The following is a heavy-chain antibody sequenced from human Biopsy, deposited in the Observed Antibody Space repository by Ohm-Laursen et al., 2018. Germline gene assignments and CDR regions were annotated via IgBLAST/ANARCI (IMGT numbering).Heavy chain of an antibody. CDR3: ARWETTLGRSLDS. V-gene: IGHV1-8*01. CDR1: GYTFSSYG. J-gene: IGHJ4*02. Sequence: SVKVSCKASGYTFSSYGINWVRQATGQGLEWMGWMSPNTGNTVYAQRFQDRVTMTSDTSTGTAYMELTSLTSDDTAVYFCARWETTLGRSLDSWGQGTLVAVSS. CDR2: MSPNTGNT. D-gene: IGHD1-26*01.